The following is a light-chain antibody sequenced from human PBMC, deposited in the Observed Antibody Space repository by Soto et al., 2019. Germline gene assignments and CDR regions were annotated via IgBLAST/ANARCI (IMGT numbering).Light chain of an antibody. Sequence: AIQMTQSPSSLSASVGDRVTITCRASQGIRNDLGWYQQKPGKAPKLLIYAASSLQSGVPSRFSGRGSGTEFTLTVTSLQPEDFASYFCKQYDKYSTFGHGTKVDIK. CDR1: QGIRND. V-gene: IGKV1-6*01. CDR3: KQYDKYST. J-gene: IGKJ1*01. CDR2: AAS.